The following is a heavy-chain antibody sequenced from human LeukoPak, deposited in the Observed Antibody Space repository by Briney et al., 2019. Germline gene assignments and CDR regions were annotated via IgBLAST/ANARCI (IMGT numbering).Heavy chain of an antibody. CDR2: IYYSGST. CDR1: SGSISTSNYY. Sequence: PSETLSLTCTVSSGSISTSNYYWGWVRQPPGKALEWIGNIYYSGSTNYNPSLKSRVTISVDTSKNQFSLKLSSVTAADTAVYYCARDSPSMDVWGKGTTVTISS. V-gene: IGHV4-39*07. CDR3: ARDSPSMDV. J-gene: IGHJ6*03. D-gene: IGHD5-12*01.